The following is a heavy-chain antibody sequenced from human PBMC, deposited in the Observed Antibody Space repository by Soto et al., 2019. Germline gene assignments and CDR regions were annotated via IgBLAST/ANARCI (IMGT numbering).Heavy chain of an antibody. CDR3: AREGSRGFFDMFAFDI. CDR1: GFTVSSNY. V-gene: IGHV3-66*01. D-gene: IGHD3-10*01. Sequence: EVQLVESGGGLVQPGGSLRLSCAASGFTVSSNYMSWVRQAPGKGLEWVSVIYSGGSTYYADSVKGRFTISRDNSKNTLYLQMNRLRAADTAVYYCAREGSRGFFDMFAFDIWGQGTMVTVSS. J-gene: IGHJ3*02. CDR2: IYSGGST.